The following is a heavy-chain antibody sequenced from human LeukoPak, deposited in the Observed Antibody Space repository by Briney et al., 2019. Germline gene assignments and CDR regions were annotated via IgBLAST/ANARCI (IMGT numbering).Heavy chain of an antibody. CDR3: ARDYDYVRWSYRHNWFDP. V-gene: IGHV4-59*01. CDR1: GGSIRNYY. CDR2: VYYSGST. J-gene: IGHJ5*02. D-gene: IGHD3-16*02. Sequence: PSETLSLTCTVSGGSIRNYYWTWIRQPPGKRLEWIGYVYYSGSTNYNPSLKSRVTISVDTSKNQFSLKLSAVTAADTAVYYCARDYDYVRWSYRHNWFDPWGQGTLVTVSS.